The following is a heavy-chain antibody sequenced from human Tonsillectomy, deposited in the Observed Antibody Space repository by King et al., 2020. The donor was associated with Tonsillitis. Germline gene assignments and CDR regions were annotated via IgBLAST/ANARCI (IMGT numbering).Heavy chain of an antibody. J-gene: IGHJ4*02. CDR1: GGTFSSYA. CDR2: IIPIFGTA. Sequence: VQLVESGAEVKKPGSSVKVSCKASGGTFSSYAISWVRQSPGQGLEWMGGIIPIFGTANYAQKFQGRGTITPDESTSTAYMELSSLRSEDTAVYYCARDGDCSSTSCYDYWGQGTLVTVSS. D-gene: IGHD2-2*03. CDR3: ARDGDCSSTSCYDY. V-gene: IGHV1-69*01.